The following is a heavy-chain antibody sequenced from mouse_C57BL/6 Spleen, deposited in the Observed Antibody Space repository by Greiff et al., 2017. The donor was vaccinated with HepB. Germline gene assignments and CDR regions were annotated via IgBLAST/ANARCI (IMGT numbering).Heavy chain of an antibody. CDR3: ARDARSNSRYFDV. CDR1: GFTFSSYA. Sequence: DVHLVESGGGLVKPGGSLKLSCAASGFTFSSYAMSWVRQTPEKRLEWVATISDGGSYTYYPDNVKGRFTISRDNAKNNLYLQMSHLKSEDTAMYYCARDARSNSRYFDVWGTGTTVTVSS. CDR2: ISDGGSYT. V-gene: IGHV5-4*01. J-gene: IGHJ1*03. D-gene: IGHD2-5*01.